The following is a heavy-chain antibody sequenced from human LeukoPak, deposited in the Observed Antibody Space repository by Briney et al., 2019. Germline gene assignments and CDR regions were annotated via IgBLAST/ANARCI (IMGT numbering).Heavy chain of an antibody. J-gene: IGHJ5*02. CDR3: ARGGYYGSGNDFRFDP. D-gene: IGHD3-10*01. CDR1: GDSINYSTYY. Sequence: SETLSLTCSVSGDSINYSTYYWGWIRQPPGKGLEWIGSIYYTGTTYYNPSLKSRVTISVDTSKNQFSLKLTSVTAADTAVYFCARGGYYGSGNDFRFDPWGQGTLVTVSS. CDR2: IYYTGTT. V-gene: IGHV4-39*07.